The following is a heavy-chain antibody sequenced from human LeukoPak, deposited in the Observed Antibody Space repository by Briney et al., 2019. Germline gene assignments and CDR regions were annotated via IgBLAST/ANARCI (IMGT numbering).Heavy chain of an antibody. CDR2: IVGSASGT. J-gene: IGHJ4*02. V-gene: IGHV3-23*01. CDR1: GFTFSSYA. Sequence: PGGSLRLSCAGSGFTFSSYAMSWVRQAPGKGLEWVSAIVGSASGTYYADSVKGRFTVSRDNSKNTLYLQMDSLRAEDTAVYYCAKSRSGSANWALQIFDNWGQGALVTVSS. CDR3: AKSRSGSANWALQIFDN. D-gene: IGHD1-1*01.